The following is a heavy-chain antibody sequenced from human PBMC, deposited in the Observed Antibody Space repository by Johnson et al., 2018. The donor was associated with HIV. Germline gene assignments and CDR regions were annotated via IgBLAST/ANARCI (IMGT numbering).Heavy chain of an antibody. J-gene: IGHJ3*02. V-gene: IGHV3-43D*03. D-gene: IGHD2-2*01. CDR2: ITWDVGST. CDR1: GFTFDDYA. CDR3: AKLLWIKTYQDAFEI. Sequence: VQLVESGGVVVQPGGSLRLSCAASGFTFDDYAMHWVRQAPGKGLEWVSLITWDVGSTYYADSVKHLFTISRDISKNSLYLQMNNLRAEDTAVYYCAKLLWIKTYQDAFEILGQGTMVTVSS.